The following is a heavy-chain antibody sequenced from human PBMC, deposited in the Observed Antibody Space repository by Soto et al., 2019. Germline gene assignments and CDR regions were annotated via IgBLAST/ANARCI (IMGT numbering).Heavy chain of an antibody. J-gene: IGHJ4*02. V-gene: IGHV5-51*01. CDR1: AYIFTNYW. CDR2: IYPADSDT. D-gene: IGHD2-2*01. Sequence: GESLKISCKGSAYIFTNYWIGWVRQMPGKGLEWMGIIYPADSDTRYSPSFQGQVTISADKSISTAYLQWSSLKASDTAMYYCARHIAYCSSSTLCYGYYFDYWGQGTLVTVSS. CDR3: ARHIAYCSSSTLCYGYYFDY.